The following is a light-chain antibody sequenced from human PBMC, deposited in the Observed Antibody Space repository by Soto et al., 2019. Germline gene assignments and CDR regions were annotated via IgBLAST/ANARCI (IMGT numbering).Light chain of an antibody. CDR1: SSDIGGYNY. CDR3: SSYTSSNTNV. V-gene: IGLV2-14*01. Sequence: QSVLTQPASVSGSPGQSITISCTGTSSDIGGYNYVSWYQQHPGKAPKLMIYEVSNRPSGVSNRFSGSKSGNTASLTISGLQGEDEADYYCSSYTSSNTNVFGTGTKLTVL. J-gene: IGLJ1*01. CDR2: EVS.